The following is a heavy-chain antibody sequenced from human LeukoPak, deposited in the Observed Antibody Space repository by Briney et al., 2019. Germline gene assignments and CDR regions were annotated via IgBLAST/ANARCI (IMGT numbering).Heavy chain of an antibody. J-gene: IGHJ4*02. CDR2: ISAYNGNT. CDR3: ARDLGVVVPAAIDY. V-gene: IGHV1-18*01. D-gene: IGHD2-2*01. Sequence: GASVKVSCKASGYTFTSYGISWVRQAPGQGLEWMGWISAYNGNTNHAQKLQGRVTMTTDTSTSTAYMELRSLRSDDTAVYYCARDLGVVVPAAIDYWGQGTLVTVSS. CDR1: GYTFTSYG.